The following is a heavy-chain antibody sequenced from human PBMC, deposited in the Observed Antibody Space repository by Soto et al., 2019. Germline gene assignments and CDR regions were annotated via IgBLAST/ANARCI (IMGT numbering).Heavy chain of an antibody. V-gene: IGHV3-48*01. CDR1: GFTFSSYS. CDR3: ARVRALSSPPDY. CDR2: ISSSSSTI. D-gene: IGHD6-13*01. Sequence: PWGSLRLSCTASGFTFSSYSMNWVRPAPGKGLEWVSYISSSSSTIYYADSVKGRFTISRDNAKNSLYLQMNSLRAEDTAVYYSARVRALSSPPDYWGQGTLVTVSS. J-gene: IGHJ4*02.